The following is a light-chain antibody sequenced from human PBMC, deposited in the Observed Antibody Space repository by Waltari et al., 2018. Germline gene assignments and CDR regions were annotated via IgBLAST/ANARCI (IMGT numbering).Light chain of an antibody. J-gene: IGLJ2*01. V-gene: IGLV2-11*01. Sequence: QSALTQPRSVSGSPGQSVTISCTGTSSDVGGYNYVPWYQQHPGKAPKLMIYDVSKRPSGVPDRFSGSKSGNTASLTISGLQTEDEADYYCCSFAGSHTYVVLGGGTKLTVL. CDR1: SSDVGGYNY. CDR2: DVS. CDR3: CSFAGSHTYVV.